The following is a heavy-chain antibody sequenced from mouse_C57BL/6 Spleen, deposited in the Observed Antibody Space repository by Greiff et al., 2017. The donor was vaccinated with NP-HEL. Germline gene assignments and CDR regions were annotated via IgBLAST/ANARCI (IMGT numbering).Heavy chain of an antibody. CDR2: LDPSDRYT. J-gene: IGHJ1*03. CDR1: GYTFTSYW. CDR3: ARSYGSQYFDV. Sequence: QVHVKQPGAELVKPGASVKLSCKASGYTFTSYWMQWVKQRPGQGLEWIGELDPSDRYTNYNQKFKGKATLTVDTSSSTAYMQLSSLTSEDSAVYYCARSYGSQYFDVWGTGTTVTVSS. V-gene: IGHV1-50*01. D-gene: IGHD1-1*01.